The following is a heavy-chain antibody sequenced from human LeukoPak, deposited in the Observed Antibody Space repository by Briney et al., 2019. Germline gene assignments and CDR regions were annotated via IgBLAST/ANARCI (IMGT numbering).Heavy chain of an antibody. Sequence: SETLSLTCTVSGGSISSYYWSWIRQPPGKGLEWIGEINHSGSTNYNPSLKSRVTISVDTSKNQFSLKLSSVTAADTAVYYCARLITMVRGVTPQWVDYWGQGTLVTVSS. V-gene: IGHV4-34*01. CDR1: GGSISSYY. CDR3: ARLITMVRGVTPQWVDY. J-gene: IGHJ4*02. D-gene: IGHD3-10*01. CDR2: INHSGST.